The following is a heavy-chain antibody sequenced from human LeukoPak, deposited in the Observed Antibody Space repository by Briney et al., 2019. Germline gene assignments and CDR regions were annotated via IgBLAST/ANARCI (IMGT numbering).Heavy chain of an antibody. Sequence: ASVKVSCKASGYTFTSYDINWVRQATGQGLEWMGWMNPNSGNTGYAQKFQGRVTMTRNTSISTAYMELSSLRSEDTAVYYCARGSEWELRADYWGQGTLVTVSS. CDR2: MNPNSGNT. D-gene: IGHD1-26*01. J-gene: IGHJ4*02. CDR1: GYTFTSYD. V-gene: IGHV1-8*01. CDR3: ARGSEWELRADY.